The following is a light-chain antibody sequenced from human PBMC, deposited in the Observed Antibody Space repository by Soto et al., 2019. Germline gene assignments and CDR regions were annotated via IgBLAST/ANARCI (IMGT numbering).Light chain of an antibody. V-gene: IGLV1-40*01. J-gene: IGLJ2*01. Sequence: QSVLTQPPSVSGAPGQRVTISCTGSSSNIGAGYDVHWYQQLPGTAPKLLIYGNSNRPSGVPDRFSGSKSGTSASLAITGLQAEDEADYYCQSYDSSLSGRRRVFGGGTKLTVL. CDR1: SSNIGAGYD. CDR3: QSYDSSLSGRRRV. CDR2: GNS.